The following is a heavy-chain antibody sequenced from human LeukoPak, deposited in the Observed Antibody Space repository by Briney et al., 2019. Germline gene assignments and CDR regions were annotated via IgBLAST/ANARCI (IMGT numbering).Heavy chain of an antibody. CDR1: GFTFSSYG. CDR2: ISGSGGNT. J-gene: IGHJ5*02. Sequence: GGSLRLSCAASGFTFSSYGMSWVRQAPGKGLEWVSAISGSGGNTYCADSVKGRFTISRDNSNNTLYLQMNSLRAEDTAVYYCAKGFVVVVSATQSSWFDPWGQGTLVTVSS. V-gene: IGHV3-23*01. D-gene: IGHD2-15*01. CDR3: AKGFVVVVSATQSSWFDP.